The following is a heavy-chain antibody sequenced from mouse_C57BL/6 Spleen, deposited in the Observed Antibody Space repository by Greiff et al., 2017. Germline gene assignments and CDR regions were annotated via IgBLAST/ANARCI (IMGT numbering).Heavy chain of an antibody. V-gene: IGHV1-42*01. CDR3: ARHFLFDY. CDR1: GYSFTGYY. CDR2: INPSTGGT. Sequence: VQLQQSGPELVKPGASVKISCKASGYSFTGYYMNWVKQSPEKSLEWIGEINPSTGGTTYNQKFKAKATLTVDKSSSTAYMQLKSLTSEDSAVYYCARHFLFDYWGQGTTRTVSS. J-gene: IGHJ2*01.